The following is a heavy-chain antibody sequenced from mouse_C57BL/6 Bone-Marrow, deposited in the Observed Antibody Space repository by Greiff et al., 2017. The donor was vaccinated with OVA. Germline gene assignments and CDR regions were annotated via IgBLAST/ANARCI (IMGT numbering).Heavy chain of an antibody. Sequence: QVHVKQSGAELVRPGTSVKMSCKASGYTFTNYWIGWAKQRPGHGLEWIGDIYPGGGYTNYNEKFKGKVTLTADKSSSTAYMQFSSLTSEDSAIYYCARHSNYGFAYWGQGTLVTVSA. CDR3: ARHSNYGFAY. D-gene: IGHD2-5*01. J-gene: IGHJ3*01. V-gene: IGHV1-63*01. CDR1: GYTFTNYW. CDR2: IYPGGGYT.